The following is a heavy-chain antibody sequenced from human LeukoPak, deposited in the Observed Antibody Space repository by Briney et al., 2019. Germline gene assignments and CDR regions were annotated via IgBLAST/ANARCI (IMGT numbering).Heavy chain of an antibody. CDR2: IIPIFGTA. Sequence: SVKVSCKASGGTFSSYAISWVRQAPGQGLEWMGGIIPIFGTANYAQKFQGRVTITTDESTSTAYMELSSLRSEDTAVYYCATEAKGYGDYLYNWFDPWGQGTLVTVSS. D-gene: IGHD4-17*01. V-gene: IGHV1-69*05. CDR3: ATEAKGYGDYLYNWFDP. J-gene: IGHJ5*02. CDR1: GGTFSSYA.